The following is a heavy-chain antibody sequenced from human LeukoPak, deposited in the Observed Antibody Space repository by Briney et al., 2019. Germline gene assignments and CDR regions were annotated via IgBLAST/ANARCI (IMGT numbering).Heavy chain of an antibody. CDR1: GFTFSSYW. CDR3: ARDQRGITIFSRSYYYYMDV. CDR2: IKQDGSEK. D-gene: IGHD3-9*01. J-gene: IGHJ6*03. Sequence: PGGSLRLSCAASGFTFSSYWMSWVRQAPGKGLEGGANIKQDGSEKYYVDSVKGRFTISRDNAKNSLYLQMNSLRAEDTAVYYCARDQRGITIFSRSYYYYMDVWGKGTTVTISS. V-gene: IGHV3-7*01.